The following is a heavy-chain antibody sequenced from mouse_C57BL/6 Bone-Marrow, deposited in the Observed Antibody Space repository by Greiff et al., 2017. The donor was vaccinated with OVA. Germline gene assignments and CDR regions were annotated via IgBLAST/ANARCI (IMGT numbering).Heavy chain of an antibody. Sequence: VQLQESGAELVKPGASVKISCKASGYAFSSYWMNWVKQRPGKGLEWIGQIYPGDGDTNYNGKFKGKATLTADKSSSTAYMQLSSLTSEDSAVYFCALLRTYYYAMDYWGQGTSVTVSS. CDR2: IYPGDGDT. V-gene: IGHV1-80*01. J-gene: IGHJ4*01. CDR3: ALLRTYYYAMDY. D-gene: IGHD1-1*01. CDR1: GYAFSSYW.